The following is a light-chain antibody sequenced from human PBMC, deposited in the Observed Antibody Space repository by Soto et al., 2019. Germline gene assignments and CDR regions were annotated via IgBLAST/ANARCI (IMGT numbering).Light chain of an antibody. CDR2: GAS. V-gene: IGKV3-20*01. J-gene: IGKJ4*01. Sequence: EIVLTQSPGTLSLSPGERATLSCSASQSVSSSYLAWYQQKPGQAPRLLIYGASSRATGIPDRFSGSGSGTDFTLTISRMEPEDFAVYYCQQDVSAPLTFGGGTKVDIK. CDR1: QSVSSSY. CDR3: QQDVSAPLT.